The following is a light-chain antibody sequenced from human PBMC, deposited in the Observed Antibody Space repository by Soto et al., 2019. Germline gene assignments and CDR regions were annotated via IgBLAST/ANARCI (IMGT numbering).Light chain of an antibody. J-gene: IGKJ1*01. CDR2: KAS. CDR1: QSISSW. V-gene: IGKV1-5*03. CDR3: QQYNSYPWT. Sequence: DIQRTQSPSTLSASVGDRVTMACRASQSISSWLAWYQQKPGKAPKLLIYKASSLESGVPSRFSGSGSGTEFTLTISSLQPDDFATYYCQQYNSYPWTFGQGTKVDIK.